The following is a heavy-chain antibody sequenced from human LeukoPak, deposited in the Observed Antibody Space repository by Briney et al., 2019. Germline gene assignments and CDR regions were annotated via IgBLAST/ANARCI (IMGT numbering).Heavy chain of an antibody. D-gene: IGHD5-12*01. Sequence: PSQTLSLTCAVSGGSISSGGYSWRWIRQHPGKGLEWIGYIYYSGSTYYNPSLKSRVTISVDTSKNQFSLKLSSVTAADTAVYYCARDSRVATIQASTGSYGMDVWGKGTTVTVSS. J-gene: IGHJ6*04. V-gene: IGHV4-31*11. CDR1: GGSISSGGYS. CDR3: ARDSRVATIQASTGSYGMDV. CDR2: IYYSGST.